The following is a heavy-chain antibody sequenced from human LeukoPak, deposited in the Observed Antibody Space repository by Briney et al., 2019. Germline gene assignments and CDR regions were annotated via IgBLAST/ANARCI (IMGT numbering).Heavy chain of an antibody. CDR1: GFTFSSLH. CDR3: ATDYYDSSGYYTGSY. D-gene: IGHD3-22*01. Sequence: PGGSLRLSCAASGFTFSSLHINWVRQAPGKGLEWLSYISRDSTTIYYADSVKGRFTISRDNAKNSLYLQMNSLRAEDTAVYHCATDYYDSSGYYTGSYWGQGTLVTVSS. J-gene: IGHJ4*02. CDR2: ISRDSTTI. V-gene: IGHV3-48*01.